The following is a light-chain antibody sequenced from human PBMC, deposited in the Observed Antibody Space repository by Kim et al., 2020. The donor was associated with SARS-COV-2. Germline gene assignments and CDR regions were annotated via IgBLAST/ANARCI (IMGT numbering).Light chain of an antibody. J-gene: IGKJ1*01. CDR1: QSVDSNY. Sequence: SPGESATLSCRASQSVDSNYLACYQQKTGQAPRLLIYGASTRATGIPDRFSGSGSGTDFPLTISRLEPEDFAVYYCQQYGSPPETFGQGTKVDIK. V-gene: IGKV3-20*01. CDR3: QQYGSPPET. CDR2: GAS.